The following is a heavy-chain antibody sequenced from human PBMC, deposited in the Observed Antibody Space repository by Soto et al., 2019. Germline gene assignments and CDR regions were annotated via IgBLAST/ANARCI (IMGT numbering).Heavy chain of an antibody. CDR1: GFPFRSYA. CDR3: ARDRRFGVESGIDYYYYYMDV. J-gene: IGHJ6*03. CDR2: ISSNGGST. V-gene: IGHV3-64*01. Sequence: GGSHGLSCAASGFPFRSYAMHWVRQAPGKGLEYVSAISSNGGSTYYANSVKGRFTISRDNSKNTLYLQMGSLRAEDMAVYYCARDRRFGVESGIDYYYYYMDVWGKGTTVTVSS. D-gene: IGHD3-3*01.